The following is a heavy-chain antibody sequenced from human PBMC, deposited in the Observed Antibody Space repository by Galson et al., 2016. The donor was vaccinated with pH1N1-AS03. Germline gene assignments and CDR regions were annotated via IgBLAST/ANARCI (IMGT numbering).Heavy chain of an antibody. CDR3: ARAFCSGGSCYDYFYYAVDV. Sequence: SVKVSCKASGYTFTSYGIGWVRQAPGQGLEWMGWISPYNGRTEYAQKLQGRVTMTTDTSTGTAYMELRSLISDDTAMYYCARAFCSGGSCYDYFYYAVDVWGQGTTVTVSS. J-gene: IGHJ6*02. CDR2: ISPYNGRT. CDR1: GYTFTSYG. V-gene: IGHV1-18*01. D-gene: IGHD2-15*01.